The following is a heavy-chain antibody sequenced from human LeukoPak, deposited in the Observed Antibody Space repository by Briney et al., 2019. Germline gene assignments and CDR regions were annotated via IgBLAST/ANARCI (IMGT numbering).Heavy chain of an antibody. CDR1: GGSIRGYY. CDR3: ASYSRSLEYSHP. CDR2: INYSGST. J-gene: IGHJ1*01. Sequence: SETLSLTCTVSGGSIRGYYWSWIRQPPGKGLEWIAYINYSGSTNYNPSLKSRVAISVDTSKNQFSLKLSSVTAADTAVYYCASYSRSLEYSHPGGQAPWSPSPQ. D-gene: IGHD3-22*01. V-gene: IGHV4-59*01.